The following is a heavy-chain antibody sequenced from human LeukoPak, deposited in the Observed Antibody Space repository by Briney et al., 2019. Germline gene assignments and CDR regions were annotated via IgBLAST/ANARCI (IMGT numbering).Heavy chain of an antibody. J-gene: IGHJ4*02. CDR2: INPNSGGT. CDR1: GYTFTVYC. V-gene: IGHV1-2*06. D-gene: IGHD3-22*01. CDR3: ARTPSYYDTSGYRYYFDH. Sequence: GASVKVSCRASGYTFTVYCIHWVRQAPGQGLEWMGRINPNSGGTAYAQNFQGRVTMTRDTSISTAYMELSGLRSDDTAMYYCARTPSYYDTSGYRYYFDHWGQGTLVTVSS.